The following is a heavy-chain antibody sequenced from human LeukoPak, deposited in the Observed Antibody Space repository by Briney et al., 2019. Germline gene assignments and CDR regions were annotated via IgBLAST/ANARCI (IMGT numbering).Heavy chain of an antibody. CDR1: GYTFSSYY. V-gene: IGHV1-46*01. Sequence: WASVKVSCKASGYTFSSYYTHWVRQAPGQGLEWMGIINPSGGSTSYAHKFQGRVTMTRNTSISTAYMELSSLRSEDTAVYYCARALPFDYWGQGTLVTVSS. CDR2: INPSGGST. CDR3: ARALPFDY. J-gene: IGHJ4*02.